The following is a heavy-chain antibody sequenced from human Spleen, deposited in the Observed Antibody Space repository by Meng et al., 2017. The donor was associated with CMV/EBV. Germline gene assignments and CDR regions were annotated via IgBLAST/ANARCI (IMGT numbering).Heavy chain of an antibody. V-gene: IGHV3-30*02. CDR1: GFTFSSHG. J-gene: IGHJ4*02. CDR3: AKGQFFYESGGYLILDS. CDR2: IRYDGSNK. Sequence: GGSLRLSCAASGFTFSSHGMHWVRQAAGKGLEGVAFIRYDGSNKYYADSVKGRFTISRDNSKNTLYLRMDSLRAEDTAVYYCAKGQFFYESGGYLILDSWGQGALVTVSS. D-gene: IGHD3-22*01.